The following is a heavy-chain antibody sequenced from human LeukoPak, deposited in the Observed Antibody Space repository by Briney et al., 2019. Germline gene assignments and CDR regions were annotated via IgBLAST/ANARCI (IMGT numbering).Heavy chain of an antibody. D-gene: IGHD1-26*01. CDR3: AKGGDYSGSYYFYYYMDV. V-gene: IGHV3-23*01. Sequence: GGSLRLSCAASGFTFSSYAMTWVRQAPGKGLEWVSAVSGSADTTYYADSVKGRFTISRDNSKNTLSLQMHSLRAEDTALYYCAKGGDYSGSYYFYYYMDVWGKGTTVTISS. CDR2: VSGSADTT. J-gene: IGHJ6*03. CDR1: GFTFSSYA.